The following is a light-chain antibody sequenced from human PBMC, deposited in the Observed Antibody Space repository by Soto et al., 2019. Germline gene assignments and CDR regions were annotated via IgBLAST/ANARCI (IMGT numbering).Light chain of an antibody. V-gene: IGKV3-20*01. CDR1: RSVSGSY. Sequence: ITLTQSPGTLSLSPWARATLSCRASRSVSGSYLAWYQHKPGQAPRLLIYGASSRATGIPDRFSGSGSGTDFTLTISRLEPEDFAVYYCQQYGSSPWTFGQGTKVDIK. CDR2: GAS. CDR3: QQYGSSPWT. J-gene: IGKJ1*01.